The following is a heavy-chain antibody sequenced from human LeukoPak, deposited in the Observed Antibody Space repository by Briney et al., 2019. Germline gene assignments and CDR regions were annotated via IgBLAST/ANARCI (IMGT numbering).Heavy chain of an antibody. Sequence: GESLKISCKGSGYSFTSYWIAWVRQMPGKGLEWMGIIYPGDSDTRYSPSFQGQVTISADKSISTAYLQWSSLKASDAAMYYCATHSGSYFYYFDNWGQGTLVAVSS. D-gene: IGHD1-26*01. CDR3: ATHSGSYFYYFDN. V-gene: IGHV5-51*01. CDR1: GYSFTSYW. J-gene: IGHJ4*02. CDR2: IYPGDSDT.